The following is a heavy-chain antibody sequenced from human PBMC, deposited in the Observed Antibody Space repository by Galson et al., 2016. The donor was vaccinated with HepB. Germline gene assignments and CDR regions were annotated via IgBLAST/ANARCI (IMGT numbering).Heavy chain of an antibody. J-gene: IGHJ4*02. D-gene: IGHD4-17*01. Sequence: SLRLSCAASGLTFSRYGIHWVRQALGQGLDWVAVISYDGSYKFYADSVRGRFTISRDNSEDTVYLQRNSLGAEETAGDDCARYYIMMTVTWGPDYWGQGALVSVSS. V-gene: IGHV3-30*03. CDR1: GLTFSRYG. CDR3: ARYYIMMTVTWGPDY. CDR2: ISYDGSYK.